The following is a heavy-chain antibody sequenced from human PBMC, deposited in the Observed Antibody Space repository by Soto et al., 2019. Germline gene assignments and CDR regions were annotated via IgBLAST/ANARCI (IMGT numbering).Heavy chain of an antibody. Sequence: PSETLSLTCTVSGGSISSYYWSWIRQPPGKGLEWIGYIYYSGSTNYNPSLKSRVTISVDTSKNQFSLKLSSVTAADTAVYYCARDFGTPSYYGMDVWGQGTMVTISS. CDR2: IYYSGST. J-gene: IGHJ6*02. CDR1: GGSISSYY. D-gene: IGHD3-10*01. V-gene: IGHV4-59*01. CDR3: ARDFGTPSYYGMDV.